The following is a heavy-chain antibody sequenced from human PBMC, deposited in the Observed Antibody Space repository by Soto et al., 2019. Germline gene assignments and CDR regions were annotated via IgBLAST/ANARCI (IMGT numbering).Heavy chain of an antibody. V-gene: IGHV3-23*01. J-gene: IGHJ4*02. CDR2: ISGSGGST. D-gene: IGHD6-19*01. Sequence: TGGSLRLSCAASGFTFSSYAMSWVRQAPGKGLEWVSAISGSGGSTYYADSVKGRFTISRDNSKNTLYLQMNSLRAEDTAVYYWAKDRSSGWYYFDYWGQGTLVTVSS. CDR3: AKDRSSGWYYFDY. CDR1: GFTFSSYA.